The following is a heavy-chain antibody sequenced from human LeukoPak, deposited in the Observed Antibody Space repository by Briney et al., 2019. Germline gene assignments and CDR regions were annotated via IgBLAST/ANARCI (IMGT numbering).Heavy chain of an antibody. V-gene: IGHV3-23*01. J-gene: IGHJ5*02. Sequence: GGSLRLSCAASGFTFSNYAMSWVRQAPGKGLEWVSGISDSGGSTYCADSVKGRFTISRDSSKNTLYLQMNSLRAEDTAVYYCARASSSWYSWFDPWGQGTLVTVSS. CDR2: ISDSGGST. CDR1: GFTFSNYA. CDR3: ARASSSWYSWFDP. D-gene: IGHD6-13*01.